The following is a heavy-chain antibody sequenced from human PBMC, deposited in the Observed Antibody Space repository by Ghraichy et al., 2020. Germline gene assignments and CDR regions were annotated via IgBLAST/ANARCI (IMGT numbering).Heavy chain of an antibody. D-gene: IGHD6-19*01. CDR2: IYYSGST. CDR1: GGSISSGGYY. Sequence: SETLSLTCSVSGGSISSGGYYWSWIRQHPGKGLEWIGFIYYSGSTYYNPSLKSRGTISVDTSKNQFSLKLSSVTAADTAVYYCGSGWLPIDHWGQGTLVTVSS. J-gene: IGHJ4*02. CDR3: GSGWLPIDH. V-gene: IGHV4-31*03.